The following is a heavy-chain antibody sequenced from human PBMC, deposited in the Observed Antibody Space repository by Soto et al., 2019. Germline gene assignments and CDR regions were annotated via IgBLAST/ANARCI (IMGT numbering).Heavy chain of an antibody. CDR1: GGSISSGSYS. Sequence: TLSLTGAVSGGSISSGSYSWTWILQPPGKGLEWIGYIYHSGSTYYNPSLKRRVTISEDRSRNQFSLKLNSVTAADTAVYYCARVAPSGSSSGGRYYYFYGMDVWGQGTPVTVSS. V-gene: IGHV4-30-2*01. CDR2: IYHSGST. CDR3: ARVAPSGSSSGGRYYYFYGMDV. J-gene: IGHJ6*02. D-gene: IGHD1-26*01.